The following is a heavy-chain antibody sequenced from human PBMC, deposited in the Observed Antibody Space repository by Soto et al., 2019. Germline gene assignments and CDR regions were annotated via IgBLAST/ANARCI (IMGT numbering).Heavy chain of an antibody. CDR1: GFTFSDYY. J-gene: IGHJ5*02. Sequence: GGSLRLSCAASGFTFSDYYMSWIRQAPGKGLEWVSYISSSGSTIYYADSVKGRFTISRDNAKNSLYLQMNSLRAEDTAVYYCARDLGVVVVAAGRPGWFDPLGQVALVTVSS. D-gene: IGHD2-15*01. CDR3: ARDLGVVVVAAGRPGWFDP. V-gene: IGHV3-11*01. CDR2: ISSSGSTI.